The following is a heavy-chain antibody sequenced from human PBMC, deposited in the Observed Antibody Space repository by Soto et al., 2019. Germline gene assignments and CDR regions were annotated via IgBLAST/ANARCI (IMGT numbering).Heavy chain of an antibody. Sequence: SETLSLTCTVSGGSVSSGSYYWSWIRQPPGKGLEWIGYIYYSGSTNYNPSLKSRVTISVDTSKNQFSLKLSSVTAADTAVYYCARGPSGYYYDSSGYPGPYYYYYGMDVWGQGTTVTVSS. CDR2: IYYSGST. CDR1: GGSVSSGSYY. J-gene: IGHJ6*02. CDR3: ARGPSGYYYDSSGYPGPYYYYYGMDV. V-gene: IGHV4-61*01. D-gene: IGHD3-22*01.